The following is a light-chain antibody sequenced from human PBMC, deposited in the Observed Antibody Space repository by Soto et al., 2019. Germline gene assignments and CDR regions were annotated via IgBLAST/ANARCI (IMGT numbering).Light chain of an antibody. CDR3: QQTDSIPIT. J-gene: IGKJ5*01. Sequence: DIQMTQSPSSLSASVGDRVTITCRASQSISSYLNWYQQKPGKAPKLLIYAASSLQSGVPSRFSGSGSGTDFTLAISSLQPADFATYYCQQTDSIPITFGQGTRLEI. CDR1: QSISSY. V-gene: IGKV1-39*01. CDR2: AAS.